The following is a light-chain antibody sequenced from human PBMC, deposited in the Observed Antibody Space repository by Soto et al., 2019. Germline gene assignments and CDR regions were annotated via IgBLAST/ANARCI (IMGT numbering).Light chain of an antibody. CDR3: QQSYSTTWT. J-gene: IGKJ1*01. CDR2: DAS. CDR1: QNINRR. V-gene: IGKV1-5*01. Sequence: DIQMTQSPSTLSASVGDRVTITCRASQNINRRLAWYQQKPGKSPNLLIYDASSLESGVPARFSGGGSGTEFTLTISSLQPEDFATYSCQQSYSTTWTFGQGTKVDIK.